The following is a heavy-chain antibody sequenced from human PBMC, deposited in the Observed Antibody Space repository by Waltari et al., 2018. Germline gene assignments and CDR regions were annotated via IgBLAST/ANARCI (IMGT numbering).Heavy chain of an antibody. D-gene: IGHD6-19*01. Sequence: QVQLVQSGAEVKKPGASVKVSCKASGYTFTSYYMHWVRQAPGQGLEWMGIINPSGGSTSYAQKLQGRVTMTRDTSTSTVYMELSSLRSEDTAVYYCASEYSSGWYWDDYWGQGTLVTVSS. V-gene: IGHV1-46*03. J-gene: IGHJ4*02. CDR3: ASEYSSGWYWDDY. CDR1: GYTFTSYY. CDR2: INPSGGST.